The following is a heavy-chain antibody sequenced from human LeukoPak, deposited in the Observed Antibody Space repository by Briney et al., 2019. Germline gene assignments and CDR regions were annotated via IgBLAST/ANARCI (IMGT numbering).Heavy chain of an antibody. Sequence: LTLSSVASGFTFSSYSVRWVRHAAGRGLERVSTISGSGGSTYYADSVKGRFTISRDNSKNTLYLQMNSLRVEDTAVYYCAKDGAGAPVHAFDIWGQWTIVTVSS. CDR3: AKDGAGAPVHAFDI. D-gene: IGHD1-14*01. CDR2: ISGSGGST. J-gene: IGHJ3*02. CDR1: GFTFSSYS. V-gene: IGHV3-23*01.